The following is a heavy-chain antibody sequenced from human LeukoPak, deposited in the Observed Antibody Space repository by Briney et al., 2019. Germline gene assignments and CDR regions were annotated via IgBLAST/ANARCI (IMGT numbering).Heavy chain of an antibody. V-gene: IGHV3-43D*03. CDR3: AARTFSADY. J-gene: IGHJ4*02. CDR2: ISWDGGST. Sequence: GGSLRLSCAASGFTFSSYEMNWVRQAPGKGLEWVSLISWDGGSTYYADSVKGRFTISRDNSKKSLYLQMNSLRIEDTALYYCAARTFSADYWGQGTLVTVSS. CDR1: GFTFSSYE.